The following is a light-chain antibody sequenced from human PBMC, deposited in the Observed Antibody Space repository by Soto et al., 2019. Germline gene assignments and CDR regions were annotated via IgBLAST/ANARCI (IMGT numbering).Light chain of an antibody. V-gene: IGKV1-6*01. J-gene: IGKJ1*01. Sequence: AIQVTQSPSPLSASVGDRVTITCRASQGIRNELGWYQQKPGKAPKLLIHGASSLQSGVPSRFRGSASGTEFTLTISSLQPEDLATYYCLQDHSYPWTFGQGTKVDI. CDR3: LQDHSYPWT. CDR2: GAS. CDR1: QGIRNE.